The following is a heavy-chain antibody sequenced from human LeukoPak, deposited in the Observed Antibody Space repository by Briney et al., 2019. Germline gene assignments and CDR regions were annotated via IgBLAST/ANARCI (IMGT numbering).Heavy chain of an antibody. CDR1: GFTFDDYT. J-gene: IGHJ5*02. D-gene: IGHD2-2*01. Sequence: GGSLRLSCAASGFTFDDYTMHWVRQAPGKGLEWVSLISWDGGSTYYADSVKGRFTISRDNSKNSPYLQMNSLRTEDTALYYCAKDDDHCSSTSCYHWFDPWGQGTLVTVSS. V-gene: IGHV3-43*01. CDR3: AKDDDHCSSTSCYHWFDP. CDR2: ISWDGGST.